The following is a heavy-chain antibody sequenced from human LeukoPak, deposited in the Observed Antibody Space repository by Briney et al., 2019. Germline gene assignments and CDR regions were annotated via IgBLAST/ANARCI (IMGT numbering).Heavy chain of an antibody. CDR3: ARMDSSSWYVPYSFDY. CDR1: GGSISSSSYY. CDR2: IYYSGST. V-gene: IGHV4-39*07. Sequence: PSETLSLTCTVSGGSISSSSYYWGWIRQPPGRGREWIGSIYYSGSTYYNPSLKSRVTISVDTAKNKFSLKLSSVTAADTAVYYCARMDSSSWYVPYSFDYWGQGTLVTVSS. J-gene: IGHJ4*02. D-gene: IGHD6-13*01.